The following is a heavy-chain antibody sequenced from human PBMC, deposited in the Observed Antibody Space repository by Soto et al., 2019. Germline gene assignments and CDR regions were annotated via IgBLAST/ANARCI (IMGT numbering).Heavy chain of an antibody. Sequence: PGGSLRLSCTAYRFTFGEYAMSWFRQAPGKGLEWVGFIRSKANGETTEYDASVKGRFTISRDESKSIAYLQMNSLKTEDTAVDYCSRAHYVSSEKNWFDPWGQGTLVTVSS. CDR3: SRAHYVSSEKNWFDP. J-gene: IGHJ5*02. CDR1: RFTFGEYA. V-gene: IGHV3-49*03. CDR2: IRSKANGETT. D-gene: IGHD3-16*01.